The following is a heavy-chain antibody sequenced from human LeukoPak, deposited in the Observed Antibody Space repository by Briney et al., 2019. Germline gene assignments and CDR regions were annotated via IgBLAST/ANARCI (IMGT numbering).Heavy chain of an antibody. CDR1: GFTFSSDS. D-gene: IGHD1-26*01. J-gene: IGHJ4*02. Sequence: GGSLRLSCVVSGFTFSSDSMNWVRQAPGKGLEWVSSISSSSSYIYYADSVKGRFTISRDNSKNTLYLQMNSLRAEDAAVYYCAKGGGSYYQYYFDYWGQGTLVTVSS. CDR3: AKGGGSYYQYYFDY. CDR2: ISSSSSYI. V-gene: IGHV3-21*01.